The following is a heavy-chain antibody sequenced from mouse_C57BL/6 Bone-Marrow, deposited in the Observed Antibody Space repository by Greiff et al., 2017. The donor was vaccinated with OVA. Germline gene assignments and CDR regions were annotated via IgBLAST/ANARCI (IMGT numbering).Heavy chain of an antibody. D-gene: IGHD4-1*01. CDR3: ARSSWDNFDY. Sequence: EVKLVESGPELVKPGASVKISCKASGYSFTGYYMNWVKQSPEKSLEWIGEINPSTGGTTYNQKFKAKATLTVDKSSSTAYMQLKSLTSEDSAVYYCARSSWDNFDYWGQGTTLTVSS. CDR1: GYSFTGYY. V-gene: IGHV1-42*01. J-gene: IGHJ2*01. CDR2: INPSTGGT.